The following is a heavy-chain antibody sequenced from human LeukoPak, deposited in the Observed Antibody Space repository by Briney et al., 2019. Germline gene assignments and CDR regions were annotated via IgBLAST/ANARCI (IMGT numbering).Heavy chain of an antibody. CDR2: IYYSGST. Sequence: PSETLSLTCTVSGGSVSSGSYYWSWIRQPPGKGLEWIGYIYYSGSTNYNPSLKSRVTISVDTSKNQISLKLSSLTAADTAMYYCARGAGLRHAFDIWGQGTMVTVSS. CDR1: GGSVSSGSYY. V-gene: IGHV4-61*01. J-gene: IGHJ3*02. D-gene: IGHD4-17*01. CDR3: ARGAGLRHAFDI.